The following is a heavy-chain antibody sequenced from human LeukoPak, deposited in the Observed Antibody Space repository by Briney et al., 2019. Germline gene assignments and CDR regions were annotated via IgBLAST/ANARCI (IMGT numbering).Heavy chain of an antibody. CDR2: IYTSGST. V-gene: IGHV4-4*07. D-gene: IGHD3-3*01. CDR3: ARAKGRYPFWSGYPHLYWYFDL. J-gene: IGHJ2*01. Sequence: PSETLSLTCTVSGGSISSYYWSWIRQPAGKGLEWIGRIYTSGSTNYNPSLKSRVTMSVDTSKNQFSLQLNSVTPEDTAVYYCARAKGRYPFWSGYPHLYWYFDLWGRGTLVTVSS. CDR1: GGSISSYY.